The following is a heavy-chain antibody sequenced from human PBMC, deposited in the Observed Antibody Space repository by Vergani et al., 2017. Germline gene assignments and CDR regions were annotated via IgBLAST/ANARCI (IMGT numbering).Heavy chain of an antibody. D-gene: IGHD4-17*01. J-gene: IGHJ4*02. CDR1: GYTFTGYY. CDR3: ARDMTTVTSMLSDY. CDR2: ISAYNGNT. V-gene: IGHV1-18*04. Sequence: QVQLVQSGAEVKKPGASVKVSCKASGYTFTGYYMHWVRQAPGQGLEWMGWISAYNGNTNYAQKLQGRVTMTTDTSTSTAYMELRSLRSDDTAVYYCARDMTTVTSMLSDYWGQGTLVTVSS.